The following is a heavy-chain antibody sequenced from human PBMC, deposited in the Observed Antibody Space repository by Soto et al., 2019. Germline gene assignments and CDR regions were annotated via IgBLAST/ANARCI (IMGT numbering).Heavy chain of an antibody. J-gene: IGHJ6*02. V-gene: IGHV3-9*01. CDR3: AKVMGIMITFGGVIDFGMDV. CDR1: GFTFDDYA. D-gene: IGHD3-16*02. CDR2: ISWNSGST. Sequence: EVQLVESGGGLVQPGRSLRLSCAASGFTFDDYAMHWVRQAPGKGLEWVSGISWNSGSTGYADSVKGRFTISRDNAKNSLYLQMNSLRAEDTALYYCAKVMGIMITFGGVIDFGMDVWGQGTTVTVSS.